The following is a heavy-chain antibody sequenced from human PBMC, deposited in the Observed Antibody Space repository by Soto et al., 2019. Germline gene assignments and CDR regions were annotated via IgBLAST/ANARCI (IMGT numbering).Heavy chain of an antibody. CDR1: GFTFSSYG. V-gene: IGHV3-33*01. CDR3: SREPEDNGTTDYYRMDV. J-gene: IGHJ6*02. D-gene: IGHD1-7*01. CDR2: IWYDGSNK. Sequence: GWSLRLSCAASGFTFSSYGMHWVRQAPGKGLEWVAVIWYDGSNKYYADSVKGRFTISRDNSKNTLYLQMNSLRAEDTAVYYCSREPEDNGTTDYYRMDVWGQGSTVTVS.